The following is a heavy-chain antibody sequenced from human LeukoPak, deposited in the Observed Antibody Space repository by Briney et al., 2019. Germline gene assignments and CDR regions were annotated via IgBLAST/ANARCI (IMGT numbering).Heavy chain of an antibody. CDR3: ARDWSGGATGFDY. J-gene: IGHJ4*02. CDR1: GFTFSSYS. D-gene: IGHD3-16*01. V-gene: IGHV3-48*01. CDR2: ISSSSSTI. Sequence: GGSLRLSCAASGFTFSSYSMNWVRQAPGKGLEWVSYISSSSSTIYYADSAKGRFTISRDNAKNSLYLQMNSLRAEDTAVYYCARDWSGGATGFDYWGQGTLVTVSS.